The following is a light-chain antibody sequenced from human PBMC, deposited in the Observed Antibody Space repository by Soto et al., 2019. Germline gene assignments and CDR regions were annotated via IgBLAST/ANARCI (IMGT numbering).Light chain of an antibody. CDR2: KAS. CDR3: QHYYTYPWT. J-gene: IGKJ1*01. CDR1: QSISIW. V-gene: IGKV1-5*03. Sequence: DIRMTQSPSTLSASVGDRVTIPCRASQSISIWLAWYQQKPGKAPKLLIYKASILHTGVPSRFSGSGSGTEFTLTISSPQPDDFANYYYQHYYTYPWTFGQGTKVEIK.